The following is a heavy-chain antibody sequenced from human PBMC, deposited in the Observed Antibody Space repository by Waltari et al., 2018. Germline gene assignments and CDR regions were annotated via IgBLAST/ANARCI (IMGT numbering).Heavy chain of an antibody. D-gene: IGHD5-18*01. J-gene: IGHJ4*02. V-gene: IGHV3-9*01. CDR3: AKDCDTAVDPRFCY. Sequence: EVQLVESGGGLVQPGRSLRLSCAASGFTFDDYAIHWVRQAPGKGLEWVSGISWNSGSIGYADSVKGRFTISRDNAKNSLYLQMNSLRAEDTALYYCAKDCDTAVDPRFCYWGQGTLVTVSS. CDR1: GFTFDDYA. CDR2: ISWNSGSI.